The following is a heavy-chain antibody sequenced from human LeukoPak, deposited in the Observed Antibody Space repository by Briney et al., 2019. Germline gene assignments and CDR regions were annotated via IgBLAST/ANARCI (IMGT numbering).Heavy chain of an antibody. CDR3: AKILGSSSPCSVDY. D-gene: IGHD6-13*01. V-gene: IGHV3-23*01. Sequence: GGSLRLSCAASGFTFSSYAMSWVRQAPGKGLEWVSTISGSGTYYADSVKGRFTISRDNSKNTLYLQMYSLRAEDTAVYYCAKILGSSSPCSVDYWGQGTLVTVSS. CDR1: GFTFSSYA. J-gene: IGHJ4*02. CDR2: ISGSGT.